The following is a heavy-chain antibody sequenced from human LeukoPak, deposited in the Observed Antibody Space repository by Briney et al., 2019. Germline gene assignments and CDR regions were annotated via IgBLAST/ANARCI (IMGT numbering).Heavy chain of an antibody. J-gene: IGHJ3*02. CDR1: VGTLRRYA. V-gene: IGHV1-69*05. Sequence: SVRVSCEASVGTLRRYAISWVREAPGQGGEWMGRIIPIFGTANYEQKFQSRVTITTDESTSTAYMELSSLRSEDTAVYYCARNKNAYYDDETGAFDIWGQGTMITVSS. CDR2: IIPIFGTA. CDR3: ARNKNAYYDDETGAFDI. D-gene: IGHD3-22*01.